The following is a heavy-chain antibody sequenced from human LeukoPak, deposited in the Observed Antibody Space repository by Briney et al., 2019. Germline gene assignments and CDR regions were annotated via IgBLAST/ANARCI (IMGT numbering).Heavy chain of an antibody. J-gene: IGHJ6*04. D-gene: IGHD3-10*02. CDR2: ISSSSRI. V-gene: IGHV3-69-1*02. CDR3: AELGITMIGGV. CDR1: GFTFSFYT. Sequence: GGSLRLSCAASGFTFSFYTMNWVRQAPGKGLEWVSYISSSSRIYYGDSVKGRFTISRDNAKNSLYLQMNSLRAEDTAVYYCAELGITMIGGVWGKGTTVTISS.